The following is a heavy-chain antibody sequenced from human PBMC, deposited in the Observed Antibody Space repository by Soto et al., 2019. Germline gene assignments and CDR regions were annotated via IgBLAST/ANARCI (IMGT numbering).Heavy chain of an antibody. CDR3: ARDADQWLDTYYFDH. D-gene: IGHD6-19*01. J-gene: IGHJ4*02. V-gene: IGHV1-46*01. CDR2: INPSGGST. Sequence: ASVKVSCKASGYTFTSYYMHWVRQAPGQGLEWMGIINPSGGSTSYAQKFQGRVTMTRDTSTSTVYMELSSLRSEDTAVYYCARDADQWLDTYYFDHWGQGTLVTVSS. CDR1: GYTFTSYY.